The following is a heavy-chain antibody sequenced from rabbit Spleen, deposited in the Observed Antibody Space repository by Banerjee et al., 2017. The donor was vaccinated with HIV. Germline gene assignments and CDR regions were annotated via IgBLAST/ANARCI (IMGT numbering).Heavy chain of an antibody. CDR2: IYSSNGGT. D-gene: IGHD8-1*01. J-gene: IGHJ6*01. CDR3: ARDTGSSFSSYGMDL. CDR1: GFTLSNYY. Sequence: QEQLVESGGGLVQPGGSLTLTCTASGFTLSNYYMCWVRQAPGKGLEWSACIYSSNGGTWYASWATGRFTITRSTSLNTVTLQMTSLTAADTATYFCARDTGSSFSSYGMDLWGPGTLVTVS. V-gene: IGHV1S47*01.